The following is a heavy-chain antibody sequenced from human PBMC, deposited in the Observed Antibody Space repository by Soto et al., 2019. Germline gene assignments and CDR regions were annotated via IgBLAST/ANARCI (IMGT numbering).Heavy chain of an antibody. Sequence: LRLSCAASGFTFSSYSMSWVRQAPGKGLEWVPAITGSGGSTCYADSVKGRFTISRDNSKNTLYLQMNSLRAEDTAVYYCAKEGDLIGYNYGSCFDYWGQGTLVTVSS. CDR2: ITGSGGST. J-gene: IGHJ4*02. CDR1: GFTFSSYS. D-gene: IGHD5-18*01. V-gene: IGHV3-23*01. CDR3: AKEGDLIGYNYGSCFDY.